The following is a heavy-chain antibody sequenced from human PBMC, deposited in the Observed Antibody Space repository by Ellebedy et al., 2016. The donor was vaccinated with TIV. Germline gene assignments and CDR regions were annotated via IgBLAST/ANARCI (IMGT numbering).Heavy chain of an antibody. D-gene: IGHD2-15*01. Sequence: GESLKISCAASGFTFSSYGMHWVRQAPGKGLEWVAVITEDGRNKYYADFVKGRFTISRDSSRNTLYLQMTSLRTEDTAVYYCARAGSFSVVKHFDFWGQGTVVTVS. CDR1: GFTFSSYG. V-gene: IGHV3-30*03. CDR3: ARAGSFSVVKHFDF. J-gene: IGHJ3*01. CDR2: ITEDGRNK.